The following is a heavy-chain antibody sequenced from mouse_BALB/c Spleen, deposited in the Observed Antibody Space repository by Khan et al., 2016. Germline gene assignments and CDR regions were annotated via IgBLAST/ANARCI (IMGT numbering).Heavy chain of an antibody. Sequence: QVQLQQSGAELVRPGASVKLSCKAVGYTFTDYEMHWVKQTPVHGLEWIGAINPGSGGTAYNQKFKGKVTLTADRSSSTAYMELSSLASEDTAVLYCSRSRQIGPWLADWGQGNLDTVAA. CDR2: INPGSGGT. CDR1: GYTFTDYE. CDR3: SRSRQIGPWLAD. D-gene: IGHD3-2*01. J-gene: IGHJ3*01. V-gene: IGHV1-15*01.